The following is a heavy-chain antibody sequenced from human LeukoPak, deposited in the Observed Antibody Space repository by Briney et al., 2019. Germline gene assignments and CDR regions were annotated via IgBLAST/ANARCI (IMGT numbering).Heavy chain of an antibody. J-gene: IGHJ4*02. CDR1: GGSFSGYY. V-gene: IGHV4-34*01. Sequence: PSETLSLTCAVYGGSFSGYYWSWIRQPPGKGLEWIGEINHSGSTNYNPSLKSRVTISVDTSKNHFSLRLRSVTAADTAVYYCARLAAISGSDYPDDWGQGTPVTVSS. D-gene: IGHD1-26*01. CDR3: ARLAAISGSDYPDD. CDR2: INHSGST.